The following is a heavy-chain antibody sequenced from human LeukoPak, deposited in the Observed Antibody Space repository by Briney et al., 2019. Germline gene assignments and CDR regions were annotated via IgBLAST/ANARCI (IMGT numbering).Heavy chain of an antibody. CDR2: INHSGST. CDR3: ARASIAARFGY. J-gene: IGHJ4*02. CDR1: GGSFSGYY. D-gene: IGHD6-6*01. V-gene: IGHV4-34*01. Sequence: SETLSLTCAVYGGSFSGYYWSWIRQPPGKGLEWIGEINHSGSTNYNPSLKSRVTISVDTSKNQFSLKLSSVTAADTAVYYCARASIAARFGYWGQGALVTVSS.